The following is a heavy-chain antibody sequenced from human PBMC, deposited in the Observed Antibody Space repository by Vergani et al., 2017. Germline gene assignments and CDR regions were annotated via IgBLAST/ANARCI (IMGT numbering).Heavy chain of an antibody. V-gene: IGHV4-39*01. CDR3: ARHGGGRGCSGYDCPIDY. CDR2: IYYSGST. CDR1: GGSISSSSYY. D-gene: IGHD5-12*01. J-gene: IGHJ4*02. Sequence: QLQLQESGPGLVKPSETLSLTCTVSGGSISSSSYYWGWIRQPPGKGLEWIGSIYYSGSTYYNPSLKSRVTISVDTSKNQFSLKRSSVTAADTAVYYCARHGGGRGCSGYDCPIDYWGQGTLVTVSS.